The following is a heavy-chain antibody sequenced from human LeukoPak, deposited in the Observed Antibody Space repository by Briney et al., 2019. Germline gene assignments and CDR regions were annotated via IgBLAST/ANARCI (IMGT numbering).Heavy chain of an antibody. Sequence: GSVKVSCRASGYTFTSYDINWVRQATGQGLEWMGWMNPNSGNTGYAQKFQGRVTMTRNTSISTAYMELSSLRSEDTAVYYCARGVPLGYCSGGSCPWGQGTLVTVSS. V-gene: IGHV1-8*01. CDR1: GYTFTSYD. J-gene: IGHJ5*02. CDR2: MNPNSGNT. CDR3: ARGVPLGYCSGGSCP. D-gene: IGHD2-15*01.